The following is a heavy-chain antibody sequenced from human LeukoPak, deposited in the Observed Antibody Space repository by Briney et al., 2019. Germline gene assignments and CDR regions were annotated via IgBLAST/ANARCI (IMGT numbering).Heavy chain of an antibody. V-gene: IGHV3-11*01. D-gene: IGHD3-22*01. CDR3: ARDLRRDYLYDSSGYLDY. J-gene: IGHJ4*02. CDR1: GFTFSDYY. CDR2: ISSSGSTI. Sequence: GRSLRLSCAASGFTFSDYYMSWIRQAPGKGLEWVSYISSSGSTIYYADSVKGRFTISRDNAKNSLYLQMNSLRAEDTAVYYCARDLRRDYLYDSSGYLDYWGQGTLVTVSS.